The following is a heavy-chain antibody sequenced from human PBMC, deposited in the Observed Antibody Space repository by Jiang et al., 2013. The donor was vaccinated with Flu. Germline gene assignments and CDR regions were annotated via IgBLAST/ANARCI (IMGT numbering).Heavy chain of an antibody. CDR1: GYTFTRYY. CDR2: INAGNGNT. Sequence: SGAEVKKPGASVKVSCKTSGYTFTRYYMHWVRQAPGQRLEWMGWINAGNGNTKYSQKFQGRVTITRDTSASTAYMELSSLRSEDTAVYYCARVEKLPYYDFWSGLSPYDYWGQGTLVTVSS. CDR3: ARVEKLPYYDFWSGLSPYDY. J-gene: IGHJ4*02. D-gene: IGHD3-3*01. V-gene: IGHV1-3*01.